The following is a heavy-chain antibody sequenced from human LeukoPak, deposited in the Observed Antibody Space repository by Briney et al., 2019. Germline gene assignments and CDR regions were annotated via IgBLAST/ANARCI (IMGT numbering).Heavy chain of an antibody. CDR3: ARDPQFTGRGYYFDL. V-gene: IGHV4-30-2*01. CDR1: GGSISSGGYY. D-gene: IGHD1-1*01. J-gene: IGHJ2*01. CDR2: IYQSGST. Sequence: PSQTLSLTCNVSGGSISSGGYYWSWIRQPPGKGLEWIGYIYQSGSTYYNPSLKSRVTISVDRSKNQFSLKLSSVTAADTAVYYCARDPQFTGRGYYFDLWGRGTLVTVSS.